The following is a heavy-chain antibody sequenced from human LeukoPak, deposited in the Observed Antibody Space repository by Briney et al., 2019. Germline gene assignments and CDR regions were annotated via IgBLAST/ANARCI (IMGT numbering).Heavy chain of an antibody. CDR2: IASDGSST. Sequence: GGSLRLSCAASGFTFSSYWMNWVRQAPGKGLVWVSRIASDGSSTTYADSVKGRFSISRDNAKNTLYLQMNSLRVEDTAMYYCARGRPHGNDYWGQGTLVTVSS. CDR1: GFTFSSYW. J-gene: IGHJ4*02. D-gene: IGHD4-23*01. CDR3: ARGRPHGNDY. V-gene: IGHV3-74*01.